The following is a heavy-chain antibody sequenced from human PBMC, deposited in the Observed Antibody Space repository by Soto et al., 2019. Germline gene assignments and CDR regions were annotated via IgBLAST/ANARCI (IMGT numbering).Heavy chain of an antibody. J-gene: IGHJ6*02. CDR1: GYTFTSYG. V-gene: IGHV1-18*01. CDR3: ARDRGSITMFGVVRYYYYGMDV. CDR2: ISAYNGNT. Sequence: QVQLVQSGAEVKKPGASVKVSCKASGYTFTSYGISWVRQAPGQGLEWMGWISAYNGNTNYAQKLQGRVTMTTDTSTSTAYMELRSLRSDDTAVYYCARDRGSITMFGVVRYYYYGMDVWGQGTTVTVSS. D-gene: IGHD3-3*01.